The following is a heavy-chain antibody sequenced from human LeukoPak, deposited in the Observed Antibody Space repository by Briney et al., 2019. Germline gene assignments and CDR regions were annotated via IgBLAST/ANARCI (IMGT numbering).Heavy chain of an antibody. Sequence: PSETLSLTCTVSGGSISSYYWSWIRQPPGKGLEWIGYIYYSGSTNYNPSLKSRVTISVDTSKNQFSLKLSSVTAADTAVYYCAREVPGIAAAGNDYWGQGTLVTVSS. J-gene: IGHJ4*02. CDR1: GGSISSYY. CDR3: AREVPGIAAAGNDY. D-gene: IGHD6-13*01. V-gene: IGHV4-59*01. CDR2: IYYSGST.